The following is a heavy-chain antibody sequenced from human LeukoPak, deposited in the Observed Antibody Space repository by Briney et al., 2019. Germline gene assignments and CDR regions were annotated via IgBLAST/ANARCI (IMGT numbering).Heavy chain of an antibody. J-gene: IGHJ4*02. Sequence: GGSLRLSCAASGFIFSFYGMHWVRQAPGKGLEWVAFISYDGSNKYYTDSVKGRFTISRDNSKNTLYLQMNSLRAEDTAVYYCAKDRTAGYDGLVDYWGQGTLVTVSS. CDR1: GFIFSFYG. D-gene: IGHD5-12*01. CDR3: AKDRTAGYDGLVDY. V-gene: IGHV3-30*18. CDR2: ISYDGSNK.